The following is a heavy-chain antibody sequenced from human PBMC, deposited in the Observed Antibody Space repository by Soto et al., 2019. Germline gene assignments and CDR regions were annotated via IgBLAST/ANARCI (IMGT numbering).Heavy chain of an antibody. CDR1: GGSISSYY. D-gene: IGHD1-26*01. V-gene: IGHV4-59*01. CDR3: ARESGGRRGMIDY. CDR2: IYYTGST. J-gene: IGHJ4*02. Sequence: SETLSLTCTVSGGSISSYYWSWIRQPPGKGLEWIGYIYYTGSTNYNPSLKSRVTISVDTSKSQFSLKLSSVTTADTAVYYCARESGGRRGMIDYWGQGTLVSVSS.